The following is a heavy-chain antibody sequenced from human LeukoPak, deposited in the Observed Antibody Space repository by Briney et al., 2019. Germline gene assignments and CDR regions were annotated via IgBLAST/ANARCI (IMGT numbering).Heavy chain of an antibody. D-gene: IGHD3-22*01. CDR3: AREASGIVVVTDFDY. Sequence: GRSLRLSCAASGFTFSSYAMHWVRQAPGKGLEWVAVISYDGSNKYYADSVKGRFTISRDNAKNSLYLQMNSLRAEDTAVYYCAREASGIVVVTDFDYWGQGTLVTVSS. CDR1: GFTFSSYA. J-gene: IGHJ4*02. V-gene: IGHV3-30*04. CDR2: ISYDGSNK.